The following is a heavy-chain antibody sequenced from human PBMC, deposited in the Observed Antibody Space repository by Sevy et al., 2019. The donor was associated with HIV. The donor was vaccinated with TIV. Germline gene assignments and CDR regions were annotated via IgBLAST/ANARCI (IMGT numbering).Heavy chain of an antibody. Sequence: GGSLRLSCAASGFTFSSYAMHWVRQAPDKGLEWVAVISYDGSNKYYADSVKGRFTISRDNSKNTLYLQMNSLRAEDTAVYYCARGLDYYGSGGIYWGQGTLVTVSS. CDR3: ARGLDYYGSGGIY. CDR2: ISYDGSNK. J-gene: IGHJ4*02. CDR1: GFTFSSYA. D-gene: IGHD3-10*01. V-gene: IGHV3-30-3*01.